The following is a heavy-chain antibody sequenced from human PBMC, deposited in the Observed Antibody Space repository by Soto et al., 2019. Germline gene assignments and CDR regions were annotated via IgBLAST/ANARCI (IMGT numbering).Heavy chain of an antibody. V-gene: IGHV3-66*01. J-gene: IGHJ6*04. D-gene: IGHD2-15*01. CDR2: TQSGGPT. CDR3: AGDDVLCDGGRCYGVALDF. Sequence: EVQLVESGGGLVQPGGSLRLSCAASGFTVSSKYMSWVRQAPGKGLEWVALTQSGGPTYYADSVKGRFTSSRDTSENTVHLEMGSVRAEDTAVYYWAGDDVLCDGGRCYGVALDFWGKGTTVAVSS. CDR1: GFTVSSKY.